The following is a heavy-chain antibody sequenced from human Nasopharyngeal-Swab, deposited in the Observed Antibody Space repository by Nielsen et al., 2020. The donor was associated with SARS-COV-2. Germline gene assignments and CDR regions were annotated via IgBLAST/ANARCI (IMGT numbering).Heavy chain of an antibody. D-gene: IGHD3-16*01. V-gene: IGHV4-34*01. CDR2: INHSGST. J-gene: IGHJ4*02. Sequence: WIRQPPGKGLEWIGEINHSGSTNYNPSLKSRVTISVDTSKNQFSLKLSSVTAADTAVYYCARDSSYYDPSVYSIGADRGFGSSALDSWGQGTLVTVSS. CDR3: ARDSSYYDPSVYSIGADRGFGSSALDS.